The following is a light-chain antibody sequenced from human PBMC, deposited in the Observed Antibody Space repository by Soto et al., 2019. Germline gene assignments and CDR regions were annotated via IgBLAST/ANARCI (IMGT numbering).Light chain of an antibody. Sequence: QSVRTQPPSVSGSPGQSVTISCTGTSSDVGSYNRVSWYQQPPGTAPKLMIYEVSTRPSGVPDRFSGSKSGNTASLTISGLQAEDEADYYCSSYTSSSIYVFGTGTKVTVL. CDR2: EVS. CDR3: SSYTSSSIYV. CDR1: SSDVGSYNR. J-gene: IGLJ1*01. V-gene: IGLV2-18*02.